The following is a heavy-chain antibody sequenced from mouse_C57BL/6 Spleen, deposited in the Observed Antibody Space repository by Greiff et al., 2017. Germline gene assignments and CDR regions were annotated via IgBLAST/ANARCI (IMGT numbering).Heavy chain of an antibody. V-gene: IGHV1-59*01. J-gene: IGHJ2*01. Sequence: QVQLQQPGAELVRPGTSVKLSCKASGYTFTSYWMHWVKQRPGQGLEWIGVNDPSDSYTNYNQKFESKATLTVDTSSSTAYLQLSSQTAEDSAVYYCARWRDDYDGYWGQGTTLTVSS. D-gene: IGHD2-4*01. CDR3: ARWRDDYDGY. CDR2: NDPSDSYT. CDR1: GYTFTSYW.